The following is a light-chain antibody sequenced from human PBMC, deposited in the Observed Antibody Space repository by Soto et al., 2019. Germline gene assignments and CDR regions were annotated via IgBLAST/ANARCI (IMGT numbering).Light chain of an antibody. CDR1: SSDVGSYNL. CDR3: CSYAGSSTPPVV. Sequence: QSALTQPASVSGSPGQSITISCTGTSSDVGSYNLVSWYQQHPGKAPKLMIYEGSKRPSGVSNRVSGSKSGNTASLTISGLQAEDEADYYCCSYAGSSTPPVVFGGGTKLTVL. CDR2: EGS. V-gene: IGLV2-23*01. J-gene: IGLJ2*01.